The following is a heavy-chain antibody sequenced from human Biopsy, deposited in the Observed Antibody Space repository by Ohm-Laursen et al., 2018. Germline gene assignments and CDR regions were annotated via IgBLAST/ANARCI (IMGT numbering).Heavy chain of an antibody. V-gene: IGHV3-30*03. CDR1: GFTFSSHG. J-gene: IGHJ4*02. D-gene: IGHD3-9*01. CDR2: FSYDGINK. CDR3: LREAATGYYRTADF. Sequence: SLRLSCAAPGFTFSSHGMHWVRQAPGKGLEWVAHFSYDGINKHYADSVRGRFTISRDNSKNTLSLQMNSLRVEDTAMYYCLREAATGYYRTADFWGQGTLVTVSS.